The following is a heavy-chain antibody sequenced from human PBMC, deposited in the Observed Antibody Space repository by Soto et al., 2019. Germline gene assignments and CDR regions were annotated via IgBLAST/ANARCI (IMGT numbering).Heavy chain of an antibody. CDR3: ARGYCSSTSCYSPQGYYYYGMDV. J-gene: IGHJ6*02. V-gene: IGHV3-66*01. CDR1: GFTVSSNY. CDR2: IYSGGST. Sequence: GGSLRLSCAASGFTVSSNYMSWVRQAPGKGLEWVSVIYSGGSTYYADSVKGRFTISRDNSKNTLYLQMNSLRAEDTAVYYCARGYCSSTSCYSPQGYYYYGMDVWGQGTTVTVSS. D-gene: IGHD2-2*01.